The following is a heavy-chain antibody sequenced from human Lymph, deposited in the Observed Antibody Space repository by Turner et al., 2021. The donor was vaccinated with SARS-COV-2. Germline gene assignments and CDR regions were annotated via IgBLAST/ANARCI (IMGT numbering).Heavy chain of an antibody. CDR3: ARETVNNWVDP. V-gene: IGHV4-59*01. D-gene: IGHD2-21*02. Sequence: QVQLQESGPRLVKPLETLSLTCTVSGGSMNSNYWSWIRQPPGKRLEWIGYIHYRGSTNYNPSLESRVTISVDTSRNQFSLNLTSVTAADTAIYYCARETVNNWVDPWGQGTLVTVSS. J-gene: IGHJ5*02. CDR1: GGSMNSNY. CDR2: IHYRGST.